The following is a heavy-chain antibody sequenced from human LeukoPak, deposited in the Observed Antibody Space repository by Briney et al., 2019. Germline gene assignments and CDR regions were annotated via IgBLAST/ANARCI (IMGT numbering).Heavy chain of an antibody. J-gene: IGHJ5*02. CDR3: ARVTYYYGSGSYYNTWFDP. D-gene: IGHD3-10*01. V-gene: IGHV4-4*07. Sequence: KPSETLSLTCTVSGGSISSYYGSWIRQPAGKGLEWIGRIYSSGSTNYNPSLKGRVTISVDTAKNQFPLKLSSVTAADTAVYSCARVTYYYGSGSYYNTWFDPWGQGTLVTVSS. CDR1: GGSISSYY. CDR2: IYSSGST.